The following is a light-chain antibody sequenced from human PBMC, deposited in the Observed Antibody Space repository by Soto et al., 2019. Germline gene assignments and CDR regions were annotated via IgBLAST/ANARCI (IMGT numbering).Light chain of an antibody. Sequence: EIVLTQSPGTLSLSPGERATLSCRASQSVSNVSLAWYQQKPGQAHRLLIYDTSNRATGIPDRFSGSGSGTDFTLTISRLEPEDFAVYYCQQSGSSPRTFGQGTKLEIK. V-gene: IGKV3-20*01. CDR1: QSVSNVS. CDR3: QQSGSSPRT. CDR2: DTS. J-gene: IGKJ2*01.